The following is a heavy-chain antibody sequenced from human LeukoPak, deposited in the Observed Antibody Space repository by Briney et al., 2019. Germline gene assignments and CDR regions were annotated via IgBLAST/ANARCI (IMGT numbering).Heavy chain of an antibody. J-gene: IGHJ5*02. V-gene: IGHV4-4*07. CDR2: IYTSGST. Sequence: SETLSLTCTVSGGSISSYYWSWIRQPAGKGLEWIGRIYTSGSTNYNPSLKSRVTMSVDTSKNQFSLKLSSVTAADTAVYYCARQTYYYGSGGNNWFDPWGQGTLVTVSS. D-gene: IGHD3-10*01. CDR3: ARQTYYYGSGGNNWFDP. CDR1: GGSISSYY.